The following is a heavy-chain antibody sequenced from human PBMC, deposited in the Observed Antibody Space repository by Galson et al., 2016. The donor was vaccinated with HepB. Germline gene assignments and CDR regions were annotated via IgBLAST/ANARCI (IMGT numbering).Heavy chain of an antibody. V-gene: IGHV1-2*06. CDR1: GFSFTGYY. CDR2: INPYSGDT. Sequence: SVKVSCKASGFSFTGYYLHWVRQAPGLGLEWMGRINPYSGDTNFAQKFQGRVTMTRDTSISTAYMELSRLTSDDTAVYYCARDRSNDFWSGNYYGMDVWGQGTTVTVSS. CDR3: ARDRSNDFWSGNYYGMDV. J-gene: IGHJ6*02. D-gene: IGHD3-3*01.